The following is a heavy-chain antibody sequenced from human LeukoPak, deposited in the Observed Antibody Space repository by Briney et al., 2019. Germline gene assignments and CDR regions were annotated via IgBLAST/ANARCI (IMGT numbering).Heavy chain of an antibody. J-gene: IGHJ4*02. CDR1: GYTFTSYG. V-gene: IGHV1-18*01. D-gene: IGHD2-2*02. CDR2: ISSYNGNT. Sequence: ASVRVSCKASGYTFTSYGISWVRQAPGHGLEWMGWISSYNGNTNYVQNFQGRVTMTTDTSTSTAYMELRSLRSDDTAVYYCARDVPEIPFDYWGQGTLVTVSS. CDR3: ARDVPEIPFDY.